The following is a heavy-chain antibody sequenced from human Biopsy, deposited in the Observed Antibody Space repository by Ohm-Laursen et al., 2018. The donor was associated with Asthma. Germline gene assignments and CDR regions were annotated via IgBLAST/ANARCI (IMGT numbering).Heavy chain of an antibody. CDR1: GFTFGGYC. CDR2: IKHDGSEK. Sequence: LSPTCAASGFTFGGYCMSWVRQVPGQGLEWVANIKHDGSEKNHVDSLKGRFTISKDNAKNLLFLQMNCLRAEDTAVYYCARTFHFWSPYHAEHYQLWGQGTLVTVSS. J-gene: IGHJ1*01. V-gene: IGHV3-7*01. D-gene: IGHD3-3*01. CDR3: ARTFHFWSPYHAEHYQL.